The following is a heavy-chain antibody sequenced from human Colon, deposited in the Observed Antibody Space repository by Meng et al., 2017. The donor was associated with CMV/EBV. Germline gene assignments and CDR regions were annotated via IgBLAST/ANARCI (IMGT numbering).Heavy chain of an antibody. V-gene: IGHV3-21*01. D-gene: IGHD3-3*01. J-gene: IGHJ6*02. Sequence: GGSLRLSCAASGFTFSSYSMNWVRQAPGKGLEWVSSISSSSSYIYYADSVKGRFTISRDNAKNSLYLQMNSLRAEDSAVYYCARAELRFLEWLYFGDAGNYYYGMDVWGQGTTVTVSS. CDR3: ARAELRFLEWLYFGDAGNYYYGMDV. CDR1: GFTFSSYS. CDR2: ISSSSSYI.